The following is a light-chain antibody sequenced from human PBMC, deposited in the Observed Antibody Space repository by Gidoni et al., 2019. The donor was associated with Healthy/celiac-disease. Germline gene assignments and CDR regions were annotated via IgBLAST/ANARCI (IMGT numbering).Light chain of an antibody. CDR3: QQSYSTPPLT. CDR1: QSISSY. CDR2: AAS. Sequence: VQMTQSPSSLFASVGDRVTITCRASQSISSYLNGYQQKPGKAPKPLIYAASSLQSGVPSRFSGSGSGTDFTLTISSLQPEDFATYYCQQSYSTPPLTFGGGTKVEIK. J-gene: IGKJ4*01. V-gene: IGKV1-39*01.